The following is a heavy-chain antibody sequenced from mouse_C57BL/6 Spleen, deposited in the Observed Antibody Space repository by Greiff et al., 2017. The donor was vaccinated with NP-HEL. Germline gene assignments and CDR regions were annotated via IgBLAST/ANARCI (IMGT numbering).Heavy chain of an antibody. CDR3: ARSGIYDGYYNFYWYFDV. CDR1: GYSFTDYN. J-gene: IGHJ1*03. V-gene: IGHV1-39*01. D-gene: IGHD2-3*01. CDR2: INPNYGTT. Sequence: VQLQQSGPELVKPGASVKISCKASGYSFTDYNMNWVKQSNGKSLEWIGVINPNYGTTSYNQKFKGKATLTVDQSSSTAYMQLNSLTSEDSAVYYCARSGIYDGYYNFYWYFDVWGTGTTVTVSS.